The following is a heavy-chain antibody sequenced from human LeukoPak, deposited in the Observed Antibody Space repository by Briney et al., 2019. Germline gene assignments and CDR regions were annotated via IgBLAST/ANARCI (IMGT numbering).Heavy chain of an antibody. J-gene: IGHJ4*02. V-gene: IGHV4-39*01. D-gene: IGHD6-13*01. CDR1: DGSISSSSHY. CDR3: ARQGGEGSSWPPQHFDY. Sequence: SETLSLTCTISDGSISSSSHYWGWVRQPPGKGLEWIGSMYYGGSTYYNPSLKSRVTTSVDTSKNQFSLKLNSVTAADTAVYFCARQGGEGSSWPPQHFDYWGQGTLVTVSS. CDR2: MYYGGST.